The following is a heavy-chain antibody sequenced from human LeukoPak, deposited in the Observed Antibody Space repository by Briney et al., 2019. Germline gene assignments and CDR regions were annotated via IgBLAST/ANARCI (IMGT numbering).Heavy chain of an antibody. CDR1: NGFDNLYF. CDR3: ARGTLYSGWSYYFDS. CDR2: MTYRGSP. Sequence: PSETLSLTCAVYNGFDNLYFMLVRQPPGKGLEWIGEMTYRGSPNYNPSLKSRVTISVDNSNNKFSLRLSSVTAADTALYYCARGTLYSGWSYYFDSWGQGTLVTVSS. V-gene: IGHV4-34*01. D-gene: IGHD6-19*01. J-gene: IGHJ4*02.